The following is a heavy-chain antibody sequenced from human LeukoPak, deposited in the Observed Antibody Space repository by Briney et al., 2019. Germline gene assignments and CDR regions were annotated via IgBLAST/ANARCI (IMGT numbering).Heavy chain of an antibody. D-gene: IGHD6-6*01. Sequence: SETLSLTCTVSGGSISSSSYYWGWIRQPPGKGLEWIGSIYYSGSTYYNPSLKSRVTISVDTSKNQFSLKLSSVTAADTAVYHCIRDRGYSSSSSDYWGQGTLVTVSS. CDR2: IYYSGST. V-gene: IGHV4-39*01. CDR3: IRDRGYSSSSSDY. J-gene: IGHJ4*02. CDR1: GGSISSSSYY.